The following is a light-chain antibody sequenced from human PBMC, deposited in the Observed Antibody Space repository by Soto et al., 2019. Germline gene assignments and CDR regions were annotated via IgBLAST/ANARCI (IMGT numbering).Light chain of an antibody. V-gene: IGLV1-40*01. Sequence: QLVLTQPPSVSGPPGQRVTISCTGSSSNIGAGYDVHWYQQLPGTAPKLLIYGNSNRPSGVPDRFSGSKSGTSASLAITGLQAEDEADYYCQSYDSSRYVFGTGTKVTVL. CDR3: QSYDSSRYV. CDR1: SSNIGAGYD. CDR2: GNS. J-gene: IGLJ1*01.